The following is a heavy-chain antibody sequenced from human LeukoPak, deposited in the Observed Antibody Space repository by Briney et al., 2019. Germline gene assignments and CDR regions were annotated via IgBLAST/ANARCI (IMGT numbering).Heavy chain of an antibody. J-gene: IGHJ5*02. CDR2: IYPGDSDT. CDR1: GYSFTSYW. D-gene: IGHD2-2*01. CDR3: ARLADCSSTSCSNNWFDP. Sequence: GESLKISCKGSGYSFTSYWIGWVRQMPGKGLEWMGIIYPGDSDTRYSPSFQGQVTISADKSISTAYLQWSSLKASDTAMYYCARLADCSSTSCSNNWFDPWGQGILVTVSS. V-gene: IGHV5-51*01.